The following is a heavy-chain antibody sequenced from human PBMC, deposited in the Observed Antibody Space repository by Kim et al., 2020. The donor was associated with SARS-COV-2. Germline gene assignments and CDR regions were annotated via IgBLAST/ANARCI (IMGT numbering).Heavy chain of an antibody. CDR3: ARVTTTYFHYGMDV. CDR1: GFTFSDYY. V-gene: IGHV3-11*05. Sequence: GGSLRLSCAASGFTFSDYYMSWIRQAPGKGLEWVSYIGSSSVYTNYADSVKGRFTISRDNAKNSLYLQMNSLRAEDTAIYYCARVTTTYFHYGMDVWGQGTTVTVSS. D-gene: IGHD3-3*01. CDR2: IGSSSVYT. J-gene: IGHJ6*02.